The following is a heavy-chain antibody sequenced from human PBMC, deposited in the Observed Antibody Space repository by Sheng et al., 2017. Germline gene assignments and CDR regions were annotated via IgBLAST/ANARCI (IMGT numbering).Heavy chain of an antibody. CDR3: ARNPAVDYSPLYYYYYMDV. J-gene: IGHJ6*03. CDR1: GGTFSSYA. D-gene: IGHD4-4*01. CDR2: IIPILGIA. V-gene: IGHV1-69*04. Sequence: QVQLVQSGAEVKKPGSSVKVSCKASGGTFSSYAISWVRQAPGQGLEWMGGIIPILGIANYAQKFQGRVTITADKSTSTAYMELSSLRSEDTAVYYCARNPAVDYSPLYYYYYMDVWGKGTTVTVSS.